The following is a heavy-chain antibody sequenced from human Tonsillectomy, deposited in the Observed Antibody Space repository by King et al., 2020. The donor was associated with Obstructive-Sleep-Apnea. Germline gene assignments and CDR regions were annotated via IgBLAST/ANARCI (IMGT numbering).Heavy chain of an antibody. CDR1: GYSFSTYW. V-gene: IGHV5-51*01. J-gene: IGHJ4*02. Sequence: VQLVQSGAEVKKPGESLKISCKGSGYSFSTYWIGWVRQNPGKGLEWMGIFYPGDSDTRYYPSFHGQVTISAGKSINTAPLHWSSLKASATAIYYCARLGTIFGLLWGQGTLVTVSS. CDR3: ARLGTIFGLL. D-gene: IGHD3/OR15-3a*01. CDR2: FYPGDSDT.